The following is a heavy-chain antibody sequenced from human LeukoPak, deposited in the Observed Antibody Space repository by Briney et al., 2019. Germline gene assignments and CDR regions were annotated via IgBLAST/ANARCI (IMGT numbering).Heavy chain of an antibody. Sequence: ASVKVSCKASGYTFTSYDINWVRQAPGQGLEWMGIINPSGGSTSYAQKFQGRVTMTRDTSTSTVYMELSSLRSEDTAVYYCVRAETVTYYYSPEDYWGQGTLVTVSS. CDR1: GYTFTSYD. J-gene: IGHJ4*02. V-gene: IGHV1-46*01. CDR2: INPSGGST. CDR3: VRAETVTYYYSPEDY. D-gene: IGHD3-10*01.